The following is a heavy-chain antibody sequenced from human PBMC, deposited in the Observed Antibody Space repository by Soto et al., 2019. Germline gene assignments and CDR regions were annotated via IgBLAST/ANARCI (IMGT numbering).Heavy chain of an antibody. CDR2: IYYSGST. V-gene: IGHV4-31*03. CDR1: GCSVSSRGLY. CDR3: ARVGSYRSTAFDI. J-gene: IGHJ3*02. Sequence: LTLTCTVSGCSVSSRGLYWSRIRQHPGKGLEWIGNIYYSGSTYYNPSLKSRVTISVDTSKNQFSLKLSSVTAADTAVYYCARVGSYRSTAFDIWGQGTMVT. D-gene: IGHD3-16*02.